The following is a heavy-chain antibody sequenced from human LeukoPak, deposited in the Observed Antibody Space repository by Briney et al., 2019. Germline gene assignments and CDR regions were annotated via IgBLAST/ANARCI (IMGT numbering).Heavy chain of an antibody. CDR3: ARDHSSGWYEGDAFDI. CDR1: GYTFTSYG. D-gene: IGHD6-19*01. V-gene: IGHV1-18*01. Sequence: GASVKVSCKASGYTFTSYGTSWVRQAPGQGLEWMGWISAYNGNTNYAQKLQGRVTMTTDTSTSAAYMELRRLRSEDTAVYYCARDHSSGWYEGDAFDIWGQGTMVTVSS. CDR2: ISAYNGNT. J-gene: IGHJ3*02.